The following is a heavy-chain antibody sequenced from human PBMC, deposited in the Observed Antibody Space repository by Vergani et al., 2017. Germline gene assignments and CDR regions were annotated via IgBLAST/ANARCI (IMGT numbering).Heavy chain of an antibody. Sequence: EVQLVESGGGLVKPGGSLRISCAASGFNFRSYSMNWIRQTPEKGLEWVASISSFITYIDYADSLKGRFTISRDNAKSSLYLQMNSLRAEDTAVYYCARLSYDTTPYLQGGYDCWGQGTLVSVSS. CDR3: ARLSYDTTPYLQGGYDC. CDR2: ISSFITYI. V-gene: IGHV3-21*04. CDR1: GFNFRSYS. D-gene: IGHD3-22*01. J-gene: IGHJ4*02.